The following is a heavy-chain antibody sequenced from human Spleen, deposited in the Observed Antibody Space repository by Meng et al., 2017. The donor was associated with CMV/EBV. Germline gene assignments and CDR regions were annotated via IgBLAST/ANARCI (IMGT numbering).Heavy chain of an antibody. CDR2: MYYTGST. D-gene: IGHD2-2*01. CDR1: GASFSSSSPY. CDR3: ARYCSSTSCLPY. J-gene: IGHJ4*02. V-gene: IGHV4-39*01. Sequence: SETLSLTCTVSGASFSSSSPYWGWIRQPPGKGLEWIASMYYTGSTYSNPSLKSRVSISVDPTNNQFSLKLSSVTAADTAVYYCARYCSSTSCLPYWGQGTLVTVSS.